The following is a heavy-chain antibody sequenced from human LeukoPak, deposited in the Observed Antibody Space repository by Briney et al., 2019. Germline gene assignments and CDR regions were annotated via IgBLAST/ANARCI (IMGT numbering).Heavy chain of an antibody. V-gene: IGHV4-34*01. CDR1: GGSFSGYY. CDR2: INHSGST. CDR3: ARSGGYCSSTSCSYLYYMDV. D-gene: IGHD2-2*01. J-gene: IGHJ6*03. Sequence: SETLSLTCAVYGGSFSGYYWSWIRQPPGKGLEWIGEINHSGSTNYNPSLKSRVTISVDTPKNQFSLKLSSVTAADTAVYYCARSGGYCSSTSCSYLYYMDVWGKGTTVTVSS.